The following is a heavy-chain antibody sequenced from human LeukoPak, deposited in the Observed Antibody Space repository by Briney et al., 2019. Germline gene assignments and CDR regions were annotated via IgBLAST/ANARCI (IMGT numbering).Heavy chain of an antibody. CDR1: GYTFTDYY. D-gene: IGHD2-2*01. CDR2: INPNSGGT. Sequence: ASVKVSCKASGYTFTDYYMHWVRQAPGQGLEWMGWINPNSGGTNYAQKFQGRVTMTRDTSISTAYMELSRLRSDNTAVYYCARELDCSSTSCYRLWFDPWGQGTLVTVSS. J-gene: IGHJ5*02. CDR3: ARELDCSSTSCYRLWFDP. V-gene: IGHV1-2*02.